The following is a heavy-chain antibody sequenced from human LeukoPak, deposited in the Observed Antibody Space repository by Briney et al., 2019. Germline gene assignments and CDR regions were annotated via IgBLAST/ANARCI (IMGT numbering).Heavy chain of an antibody. CDR3: AKGGPTGSNYFDF. CDR1: EFTFDNYA. D-gene: IGHD1-26*01. V-gene: IGHV3-23*01. CDR2: ISGSGYYS. Sequence: SGGSLRLSCAASEFTFDNYAMSWVRQAPGKGLEWVSVISGSGYYSYYAASVKGRFTVSRDNSKTTLYLQMNSLRADDTAVYYCAKGGPTGSNYFDFWGQGTLVTVSS. J-gene: IGHJ4*02.